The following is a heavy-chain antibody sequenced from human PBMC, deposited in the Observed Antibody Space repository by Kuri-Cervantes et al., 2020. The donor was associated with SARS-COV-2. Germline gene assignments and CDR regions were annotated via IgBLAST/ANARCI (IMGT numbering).Heavy chain of an antibody. CDR2: IIPIFGTA. Sequence: SVKVSCKASGYTFTSYDINWVRQATGQGLEWMGGIIPIFGTANYAQKFQGRVTMTEDTSTDTAYMELSSLRSEDTAVYYCATSGPRPYYYDSSGPAGDYWGQGTLVTVSS. CDR3: ATSGPRPYYYDSSGPAGDY. D-gene: IGHD3-22*01. J-gene: IGHJ4*02. V-gene: IGHV1-69*06. CDR1: GYTFTSYD.